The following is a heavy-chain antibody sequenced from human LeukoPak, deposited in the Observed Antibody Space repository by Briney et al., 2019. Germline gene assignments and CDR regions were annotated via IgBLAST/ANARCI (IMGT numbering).Heavy chain of an antibody. V-gene: IGHV3-15*01. D-gene: IGHD5-24*01. CDR3: TTSEIDY. Sequence: ETLSLTCAVYGGSFSGYYWSWIRQPPGKGLEWVGRIKSKTDGGTADYAAPVKGRFTISRDDSKNTLYPQMNSLKTEDTAVYYCTTSEIDYWGQGTLVTVSS. CDR2: IKSKTDGGTA. CDR1: GGSFSGYY. J-gene: IGHJ4*02.